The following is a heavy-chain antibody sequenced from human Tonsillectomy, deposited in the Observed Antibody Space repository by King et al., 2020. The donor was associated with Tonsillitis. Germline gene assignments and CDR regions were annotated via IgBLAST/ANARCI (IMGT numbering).Heavy chain of an antibody. CDR3: AGGSGWLIDY. J-gene: IGHJ4*02. CDR2: IKQDGSEK. Sequence: EVQLVESGGGLIQPGGSLRLSCVASGFTFSNFWVNWVRQAPGKGLEWVANIKQDGSEKNYADSVKGRFTISRDNAKNSLFLQLNSLRVEDTAVYFCAGGSGWLIDYWGQGTLVSVSS. V-gene: IGHV3-7*03. D-gene: IGHD6-25*01. CDR1: GFTFSNFW.